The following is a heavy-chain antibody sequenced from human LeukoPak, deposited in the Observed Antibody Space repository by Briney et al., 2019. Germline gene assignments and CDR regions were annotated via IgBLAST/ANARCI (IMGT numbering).Heavy chain of an antibody. J-gene: IGHJ3*02. V-gene: IGHV3-23*01. CDR3: ARHGAFDI. Sequence: GGSLRLSCAASGFTFSSYAMSWVRQTPGKGLEWVSTISGSGVSAYYGDAVYADSVKGRFTISRDDSKNTLHLQMDSLRVEDTAIYYCARHGAFDIWGQGTMVTVSS. CDR2: ISGSGVSA. CDR1: GFTFSSYA.